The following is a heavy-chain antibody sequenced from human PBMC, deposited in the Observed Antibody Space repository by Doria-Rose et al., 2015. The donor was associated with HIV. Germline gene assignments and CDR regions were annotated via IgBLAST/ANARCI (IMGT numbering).Heavy chain of an antibody. V-gene: IGHV2-26*01. CDR3: ARIKSSRWYHKYYFDF. Sequence: QITLKESGPVLVKPTETLTLTCTVSGVSLSSPGMGVSWIRQPPGQALEWLANIFSDDERSYNTSLKSRLTISSATSKSQVVVTMTDMDPVDTATYYCARIKSSRWYHKYYFDFWGQGTLVIVSA. D-gene: IGHD6-13*01. CDR2: IFSDDER. CDR1: GVSLSSPGMG. J-gene: IGHJ4*02.